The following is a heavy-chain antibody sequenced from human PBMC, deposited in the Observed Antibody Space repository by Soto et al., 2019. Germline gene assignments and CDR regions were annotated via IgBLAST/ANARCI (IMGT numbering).Heavy chain of an antibody. CDR1: GFTFSSYW. CDR3: ARDGAKGYNYGVACFDC. V-gene: IGHV3-7*01. J-gene: IGHJ4*02. CDR2: IKQDGSEK. Sequence: GGSLRLSCAASGFTFSSYWMSWVRQAPGKGLEWVANIKQDGSEKYYVDSVKGRFTFSRDNAKNSLYLQMNSLRAEDTAVYYCARDGAKGYNYGVACFDCWGQGTPVTVSS. D-gene: IGHD5-18*01.